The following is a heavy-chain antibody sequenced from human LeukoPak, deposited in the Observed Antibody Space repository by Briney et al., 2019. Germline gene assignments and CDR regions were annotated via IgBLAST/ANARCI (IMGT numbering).Heavy chain of an antibody. CDR1: GFTFSSYW. D-gene: IGHD3-3*01. Sequence: PGGSLRLSCAASGFTFSSYWMSWVRQAPGKGLKWVANIKQDGSVKYYADSVKGRFTISRDNAKNSLYLQMNSLRAEDTALYYCARGIGYDTKAYFDYWGQGTLVTVSS. CDR2: IKQDGSVK. J-gene: IGHJ4*02. CDR3: ARGIGYDTKAYFDY. V-gene: IGHV3-7*05.